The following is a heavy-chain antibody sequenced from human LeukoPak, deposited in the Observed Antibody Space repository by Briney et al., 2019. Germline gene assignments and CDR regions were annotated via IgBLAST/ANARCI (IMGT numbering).Heavy chain of an antibody. J-gene: IGHJ4*02. V-gene: IGHV3-21*01. CDR3: ARDRGPYCSGGSCLRSFDY. CDR1: GFTFSSYS. D-gene: IGHD2-15*01. Sequence: VGSLRLSCAAYGFTFSSYSMNWVRQAPGKGLEWVSSISSSSSYIYYADSVKGRFTISRYNAKNSLYLQMNSLRAEDSAVYYCARDRGPYCSGGSCLRSFDYWGQGTLVTVSS. CDR2: ISSSSSYI.